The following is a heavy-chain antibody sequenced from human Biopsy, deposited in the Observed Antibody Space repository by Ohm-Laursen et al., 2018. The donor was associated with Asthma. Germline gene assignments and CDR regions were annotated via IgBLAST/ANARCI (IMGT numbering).Heavy chain of an antibody. CDR2: IYSGGGT. CDR1: GFTVSSNG. Sequence: SLRLSCAASGFTVSSNGMSWVRQPPGKGLEWVSVIYSGGGTFYADSVKGRVTISRDISKNTLSLQMNSLRAEDTAVYYFARDVDLRSVYWGQGTLVTVSS. J-gene: IGHJ4*02. V-gene: IGHV3-53*01. D-gene: IGHD2-15*01. CDR3: ARDVDLRSVY.